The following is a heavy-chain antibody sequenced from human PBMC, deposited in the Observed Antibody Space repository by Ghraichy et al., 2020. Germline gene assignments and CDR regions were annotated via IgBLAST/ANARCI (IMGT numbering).Heavy chain of an antibody. CDR1: GFTFSTYW. D-gene: IGHD6-13*01. CDR2: VNSDGSIT. CDR3: ARLPTGVAARRNGY. V-gene: IGHV3-74*03. J-gene: IGHJ4*02. Sequence: GESLNISCAASGFTFSTYWMHWVRQAPGKGPVWVSCVNSDGSITKYADSVKGRFTISRDNAKNTVSLQMNSLRGEDTAMYYCARLPTGVAARRNGYWGQGTMVTVAS.